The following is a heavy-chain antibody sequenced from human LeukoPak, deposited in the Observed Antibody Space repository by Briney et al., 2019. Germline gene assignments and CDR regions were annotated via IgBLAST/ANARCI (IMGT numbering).Heavy chain of an antibody. CDR2: IGASGVYT. D-gene: IGHD3-10*01. J-gene: IGHJ5*02. V-gene: IGHV3-21*01. CDR1: GFSFVNSA. Sequence: GGSLRLSCAASGFSFVNSAMSWVRQAPGKGLEWVSGIGASGVYTYYADSVKGRFTISRDNAKNSLYLQMNSLRAEDTAVYYCARGARVRGVNWFDPWGQGTLVTVSS. CDR3: ARGARVRGVNWFDP.